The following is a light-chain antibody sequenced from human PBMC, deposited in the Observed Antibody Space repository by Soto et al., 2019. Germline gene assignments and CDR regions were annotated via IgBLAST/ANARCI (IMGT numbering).Light chain of an antibody. CDR2: AAS. CDR3: QLASDTLWT. V-gene: IGKV1-39*01. CDR1: HNIGTY. J-gene: IGKJ1*01. Sequence: DFQMTQSPSSLSASVGDRVTITCRASHNIGTYLNWFQHKPGKAPKLLIFAASNLQSGVSSRFSGGGSGAEFTLTITSLQPEDVATYYCQLASDTLWTFGQGTKVEIK.